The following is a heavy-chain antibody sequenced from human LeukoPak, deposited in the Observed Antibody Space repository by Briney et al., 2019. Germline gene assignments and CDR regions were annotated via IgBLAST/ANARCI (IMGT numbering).Heavy chain of an antibody. V-gene: IGHV1-2*02. CDR3: ARNAVAGTIDWFDP. D-gene: IGHD6-19*01. Sequence: ASVKVSCKASGYTFTGYYMHWVRQAPGQGLEWMGWINPNSGGTNYAQKFQGRVTMIRDTSISTAYMELSRLRSDDTAVYYCARNAVAGTIDWFDPWGQGTLVTVSS. J-gene: IGHJ5*02. CDR2: INPNSGGT. CDR1: GYTFTGYY.